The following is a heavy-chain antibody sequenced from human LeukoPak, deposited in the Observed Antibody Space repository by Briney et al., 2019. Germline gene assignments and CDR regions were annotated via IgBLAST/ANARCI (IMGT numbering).Heavy chain of an antibody. CDR1: GFTFSSYA. CDR2: ISSNGGST. V-gene: IGHV3-64D*09. CDR3: VKDGGTRYYYDSSGYSEFDY. D-gene: IGHD3-22*01. J-gene: IGHJ4*02. Sequence: GGSLRLSCSASGFTFSSYAMHWVRQAPGKGLEYVSAISSNGGSTYYADSVKGRFTISSDNSKNTLYLQMSSLRAEDTAVYYCVKDGGTRYYYDSSGYSEFDYWGQGTLVTVSS.